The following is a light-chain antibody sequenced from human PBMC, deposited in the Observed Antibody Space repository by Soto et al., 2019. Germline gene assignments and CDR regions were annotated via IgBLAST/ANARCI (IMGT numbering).Light chain of an antibody. J-gene: IGKJ1*01. CDR3: QQSFSTPRT. Sequence: DIQMTQSPSPLSASVGDRVTITCRASQTISTYLNWYQQKPGKAPKLLIYGASSLQSGVPSRFSGSGSGTDFTLTISSLQPEDFGPYYCQQSFSTPRTFGQGTKVEIK. V-gene: IGKV1-39*01. CDR1: QTISTY. CDR2: GAS.